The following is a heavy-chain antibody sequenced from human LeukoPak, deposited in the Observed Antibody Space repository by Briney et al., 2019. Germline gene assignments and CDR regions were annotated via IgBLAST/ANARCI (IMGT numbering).Heavy chain of an antibody. Sequence: SETLSLTCAVSGYSISSGYYWGWIRQPPEKGLEWIGSIYHSGSTYYNPSLKSRVTISVDTSKNQFSLKLSSVTAADTAVYYCARSMFDYWGQGTLVTVSS. CDR2: IYHSGST. D-gene: IGHD2/OR15-2a*01. CDR3: ARSMFDY. CDR1: GYSISSGYY. J-gene: IGHJ4*02. V-gene: IGHV4-38-2*01.